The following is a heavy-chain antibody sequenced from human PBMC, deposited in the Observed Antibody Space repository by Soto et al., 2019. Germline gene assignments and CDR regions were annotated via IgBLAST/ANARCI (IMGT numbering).Heavy chain of an antibody. V-gene: IGHV4-30-2*05. CDR3: ARGKGDYDSSGYYYYYYGMDV. J-gene: IGHJ6*02. CDR1: GGSISSGGYS. CDR2: IYYSGST. D-gene: IGHD3-22*01. Sequence: SETLSLTCAVSGGSISSGGYSWSWIRQPPGKGLEWIGYIYYSGSTYYNPSLKSRVTISVGTSKNQFSLKLSSVTAADTAVYYCARGKGDYDSSGYYYYYYGMDVWGQGTTVTVSS.